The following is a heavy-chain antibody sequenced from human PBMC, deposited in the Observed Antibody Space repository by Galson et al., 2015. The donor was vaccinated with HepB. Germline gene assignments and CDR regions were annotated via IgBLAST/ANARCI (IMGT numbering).Heavy chain of an antibody. D-gene: IGHD3-22*01. CDR2: ITRSSRYT. Sequence: SLRPLCAACALTFSGYYMRCTRQAPGHGLDWVSYITRSSRYTNYADSVKGRFTISRDNAKNSLYLQMNSLRAEDTAVYYCAKDLNDYDIISDYYFDYWGQGTLVTVSS. CDR1: ALTFSGYY. V-gene: IGHV3-11*06. J-gene: IGHJ4*02. CDR3: AKDLNDYDIISDYYFDY.